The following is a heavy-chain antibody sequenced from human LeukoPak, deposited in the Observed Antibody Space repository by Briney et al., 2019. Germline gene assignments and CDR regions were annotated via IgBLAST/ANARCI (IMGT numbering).Heavy chain of an antibody. D-gene: IGHD1-1*01. J-gene: IGHJ6*02. Sequence: GASVKVSCKASGYTFTSYGISWVRQAPGQGLEWMGWISAYNGNTNYAQKLQGRVTMTTDTSTSTAYMELRSLRSDDTAVYYCARGTGTTIDYYYYGMDVWGQGTTVTVSS. CDR2: ISAYNGNT. CDR3: ARGTGTTIDYYYYGMDV. V-gene: IGHV1-18*01. CDR1: GYTFTSYG.